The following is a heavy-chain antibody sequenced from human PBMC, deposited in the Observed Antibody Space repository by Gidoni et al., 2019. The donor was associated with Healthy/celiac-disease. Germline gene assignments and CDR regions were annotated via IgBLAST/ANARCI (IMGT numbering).Heavy chain of an antibody. CDR3: AKAGLFGAALPPHY. D-gene: IGHD3-3*01. CDR1: GCTFSSYA. CDR2: ISGSGGST. J-gene: IGHJ4*02. V-gene: IGHV3-23*01. Sequence: EVQLLESGGGLVQPGGSLRLSCAASGCTFSSYAMCWVRQAPGKGLEWVSAISGSGGSTYYADSVKGRFTISRDNSKNTLYLQMNSLRAEDTAVYYCAKAGLFGAALPPHYWGQGTLVTVSS.